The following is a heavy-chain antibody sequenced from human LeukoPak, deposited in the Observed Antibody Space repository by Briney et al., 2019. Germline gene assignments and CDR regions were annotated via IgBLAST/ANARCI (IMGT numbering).Heavy chain of an antibody. CDR3: ARAQHSGYERYQYYFDY. CDR2: INSDGSST. J-gene: IGHJ4*02. CDR1: GFTFSSYW. D-gene: IGHD5-12*01. Sequence: GGSLRLSCAPSGFTFSSYWMHWVRQAPGKGLVWVSRINSDGSSTNYADSVKGRFTISRDNAKSTLYLQMNSLRAEDTAVYYCARAQHSGYERYQYYFDYWGQGTLVTVSS. V-gene: IGHV3-74*01.